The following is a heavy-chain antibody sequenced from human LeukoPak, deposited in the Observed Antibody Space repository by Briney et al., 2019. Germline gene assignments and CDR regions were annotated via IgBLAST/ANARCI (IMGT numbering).Heavy chain of an antibody. CDR2: IYPGDSDT. CDR3: ARHGPNYYYDSSGDY. J-gene: IGHJ4*02. V-gene: IGHV5-51*01. CDR1: GYSFTSYW. D-gene: IGHD3-22*01. Sequence: GESLKISCKGSGYSFTSYWIGWVRQMPGKGLEWMGIIYPGDSDTRYSPSFQGQVTISADKSISTAYLQWSSLKASDTAMYYCARHGPNYYYDSSGDYWGQGTPVTVSS.